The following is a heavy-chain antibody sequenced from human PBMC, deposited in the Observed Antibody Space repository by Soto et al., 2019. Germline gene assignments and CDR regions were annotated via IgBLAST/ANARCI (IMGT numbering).Heavy chain of an antibody. CDR2: IIPIFGTA. Sequence: SVKVSCKASGGTFSSYAISWVRQAPGQGLEWMGGIIPIFGTANYAQKFQGRVTITADESTSTAYMELGSLRSEDTAVYYCARTIAVAGTFYYYGMDVWGQGTTVTVSS. CDR3: ARTIAVAGTFYYYGMDV. J-gene: IGHJ6*02. CDR1: GGTFSSYA. D-gene: IGHD6-19*01. V-gene: IGHV1-69*13.